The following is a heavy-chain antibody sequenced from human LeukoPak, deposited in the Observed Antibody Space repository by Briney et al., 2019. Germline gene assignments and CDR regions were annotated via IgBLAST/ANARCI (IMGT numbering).Heavy chain of an antibody. V-gene: IGHV3-23*01. CDR1: GFTFSSYG. CDR2: ISHSGGTT. J-gene: IGHJ4*02. D-gene: IGHD2-15*01. Sequence: PGGSLRLSCAASGFTFSSYGMSWVRQAPGKGLEWVSAISHSGGTTYYADSVKGRFTISRDNSKNTLYLQMNSLRAEDTAVYHCAKIRSVYCSGGSCFEFDYWGQGTLVTVSS. CDR3: AKIRSVYCSGGSCFEFDY.